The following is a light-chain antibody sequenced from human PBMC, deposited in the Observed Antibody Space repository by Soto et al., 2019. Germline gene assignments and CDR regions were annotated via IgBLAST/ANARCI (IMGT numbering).Light chain of an antibody. CDR1: QSVNSKY. CDR2: SAS. CDR3: QQYGSSPPYS. V-gene: IGKV3-20*01. J-gene: IGKJ2*03. Sequence: ELVLTQSPGTLSLSPGERATLSCRASQSVNSKYLAWYQQKPGQAPSLLIYSASNRATGISDRFSGSGSGTDFTLIISRLEPEDFAVYYCQQYGSSPPYSFGQWTRLAIK.